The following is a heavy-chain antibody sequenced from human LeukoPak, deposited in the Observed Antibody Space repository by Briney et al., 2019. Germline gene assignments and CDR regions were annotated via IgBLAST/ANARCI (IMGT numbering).Heavy chain of an antibody. J-gene: IGHJ4*02. CDR1: GDSVSSNSAA. Sequence: SQTLSLTCAISGDSVSSNSAAWNWIRQSPSRGLEWLGRTYYRSKWYSRYALSVKSRITINPDTSKNQFSLQLSSVTPDDTAVYYCARGGSYPLDYWGQGTLVTVSS. CDR2: TYYRSKWYS. D-gene: IGHD1-26*01. CDR3: ARGGSYPLDY. V-gene: IGHV6-1*01.